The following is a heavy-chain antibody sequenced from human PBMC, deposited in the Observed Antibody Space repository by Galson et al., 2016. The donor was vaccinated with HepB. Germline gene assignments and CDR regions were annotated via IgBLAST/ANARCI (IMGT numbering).Heavy chain of an antibody. CDR2: INRGGNII. Sequence: SLRLSCAASGFTVSNYWMHWVRQAPGKGLVWVARINRGGNIITYADSVTGRFTSSRDSARNSLYLQMNSLRAEDTAVYYCVRGDDYSALGYWGQGTLVTVSS. CDR3: VRGDDYSALGY. D-gene: IGHD5-12*01. V-gene: IGHV3-74*01. CDR1: GFTVSNYW. J-gene: IGHJ4*02.